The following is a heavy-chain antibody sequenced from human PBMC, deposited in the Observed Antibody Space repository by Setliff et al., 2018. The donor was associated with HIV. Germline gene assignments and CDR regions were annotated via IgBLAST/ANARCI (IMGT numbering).Heavy chain of an antibody. CDR1: GGSISSGTYY. CDR2: IYTSGSTSGSA. Sequence: SETLSLTCTVSGGSISSGTYYWSWIRQPAGKGLEWIGHIYTSGSTSGSANYNPSLKSRVTISVDMSKHQFSLNLNSVTAADTAVYYCVRHHDSDYSGDPDWFDPWGQGILVTVSS. CDR3: VRHHDSDYSGDPDWFDP. D-gene: IGHD2-15*01. V-gene: IGHV4-61*09. J-gene: IGHJ5*02.